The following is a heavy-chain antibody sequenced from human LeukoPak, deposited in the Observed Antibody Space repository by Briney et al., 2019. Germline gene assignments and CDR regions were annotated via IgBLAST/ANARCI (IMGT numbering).Heavy chain of an antibody. CDR1: GGSFSGYY. CDR2: INHSGST. D-gene: IGHD2-2*01. J-gene: IGHJ5*02. V-gene: IGHV4-34*01. CDR3: ARGFRYCSSTSCYVSGWFDP. Sequence: SETLSLTCAVYGGSFSGYYWSWNRQPPGKGLEWIGEINHSGSTNYNPSLKSRVTISVDTSKNQLSLKLSSVTAADTAVYYCARGFRYCSSTSCYVSGWFDPWGQGTLVTVSS.